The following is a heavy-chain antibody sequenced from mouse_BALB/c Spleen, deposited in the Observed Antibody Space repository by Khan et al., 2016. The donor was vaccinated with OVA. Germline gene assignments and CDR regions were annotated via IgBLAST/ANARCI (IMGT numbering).Heavy chain of an antibody. V-gene: IGHV3-2*02. CDR1: GYSITSDYA. J-gene: IGHJ4*01. CDR2: ISSSGST. D-gene: IGHD2-3*01. Sequence: VQLKESGPGLVKPSQSLSLTCTVTGYSITSDYAWNWIRQFPGTKLEWMVYISSSGSTNYNPALKSRISITRDTSQNQFFLQLNSVTTEDTATYYCARDGSRYTYAMDYWGQGTSVTVSS. CDR3: ARDGSRYTYAMDY.